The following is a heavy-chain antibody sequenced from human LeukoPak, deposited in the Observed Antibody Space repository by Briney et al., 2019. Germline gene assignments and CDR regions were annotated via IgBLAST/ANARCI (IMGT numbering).Heavy chain of an antibody. D-gene: IGHD6-13*01. CDR3: AREWQGGIAAAGTRIEGDY. CDR2: ICYGGSNE. CDR1: GSPLRTYG. V-gene: IGHV3-33*01. J-gene: IGHJ4*02. Sequence: GGPRRFPGAPSGSPLRTYGIPGSPRPPGRGRGGVAVICYGGSNEYYADSVKGRFTISRDNAENSLFLQMNSLRVEDTAVYYCAREWQGGIAAAGTRIEGDYWGQGTLVAVSS.